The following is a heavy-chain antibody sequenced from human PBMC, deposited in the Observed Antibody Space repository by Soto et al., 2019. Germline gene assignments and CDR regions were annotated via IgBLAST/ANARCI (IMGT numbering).Heavy chain of an antibody. D-gene: IGHD6-19*01. CDR2: IYPGDSDT. V-gene: IGHV5-51*01. CDR1: GYTFTSDW. J-gene: IGHJ4*02. Sequence: LGESLKISCKGSGYTFTSDWIAWVRQMSGKGLEWMGSIYPGDSDTRYSPSFQGQVTISADKSINTAYLQWSSLKASDTAIYFCARFYSSGLYYFDYWGQGTLVTVSS. CDR3: ARFYSSGLYYFDY.